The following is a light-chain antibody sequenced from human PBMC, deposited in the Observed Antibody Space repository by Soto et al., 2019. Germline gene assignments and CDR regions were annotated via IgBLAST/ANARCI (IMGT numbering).Light chain of an antibody. CDR1: SSNIGAGYD. J-gene: IGLJ3*02. V-gene: IGLV1-40*01. Sequence: QSVLTQPPSVSGAPGQRVTISCTGSSSNIGAGYDVHWYQQLPGTAPKLLIYGNSNRPSAVPDRFSGSKSGTSASLAITGLQAEDGADYYCQSYDSSLSGSVFGGGTKLTVL. CDR3: QSYDSSLSGSV. CDR2: GNS.